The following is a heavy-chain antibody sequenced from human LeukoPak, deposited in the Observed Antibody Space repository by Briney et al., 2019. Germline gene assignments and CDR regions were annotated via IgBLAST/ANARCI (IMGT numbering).Heavy chain of an antibody. CDR2: IYQSGST. Sequence: SETVSLTCGVSADSISTKNWLTRAREPPGKGLGWIGQIYQSGSTNYNPSHKRRVTISVDKSKNHFSLDLSSVTGADTAVYYCAREGPTINHYDSSGYRTLDYWGPGTLVSVSS. J-gene: IGHJ4*02. CDR3: AREGPTINHYDSSGYRTLDY. CDR1: ADSISTKNW. V-gene: IGHV4-4*02. D-gene: IGHD3-22*01.